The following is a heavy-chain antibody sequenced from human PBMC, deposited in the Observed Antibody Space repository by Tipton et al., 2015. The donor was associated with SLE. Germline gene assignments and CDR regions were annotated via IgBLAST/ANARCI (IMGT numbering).Heavy chain of an antibody. Sequence: TLSLTCAVYGGSFSGYYWSWIRQPPGKGLEWIGEINHSGSTNYNPSLKSRVTISVDTSKNQFSLKLSSVTAADTAVYYCARERGSGLLWPNMDVWGKGTTVTVSS. D-gene: IGHD3-10*01. V-gene: IGHV4-34*01. CDR1: GGSFSGYY. J-gene: IGHJ6*03. CDR3: ARERGSGLLWPNMDV. CDR2: INHSGST.